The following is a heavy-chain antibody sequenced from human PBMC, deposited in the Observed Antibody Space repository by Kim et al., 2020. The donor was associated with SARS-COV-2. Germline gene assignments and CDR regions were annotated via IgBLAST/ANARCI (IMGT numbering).Heavy chain of an antibody. Sequence: SETLSLTCAVSGGSISSGGYSWSWIRQPPGKGLEWIGYIYHSGSTYYNPSLKSRVTISVDRSKNQFSLKLSSVTAADTAVYYCARKDPTGAFDIWGQGTMVTVSS. CDR1: GGSISSGGYS. CDR3: ARKDPTGAFDI. V-gene: IGHV4-30-2*01. CDR2: IYHSGST. J-gene: IGHJ3*02.